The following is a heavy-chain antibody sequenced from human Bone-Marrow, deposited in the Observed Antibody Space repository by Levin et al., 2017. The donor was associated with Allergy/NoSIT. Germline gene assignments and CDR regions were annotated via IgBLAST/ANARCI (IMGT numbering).Heavy chain of an antibody. V-gene: IGHV3-30-3*01. J-gene: IGHJ4*02. Sequence: GGSLRLSCAASGFTFSSYAMHWVRQAPGKGLEWVAVISYDGSNKYYADSVKGRFTISRDNSKNTLYLQMNSLRAEDTAVYYCARDLGGTLDYWGQGTLVTVSS. CDR2: ISYDGSNK. CDR1: GFTFSSYA. CDR3: ARDLGGTLDY.